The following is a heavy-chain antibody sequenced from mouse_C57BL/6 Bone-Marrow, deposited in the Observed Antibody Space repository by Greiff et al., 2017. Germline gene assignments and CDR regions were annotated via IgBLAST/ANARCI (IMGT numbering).Heavy chain of an antibody. CDR1: GYTFTSYW. CDR2: IDPSDSYT. Sequence: VQLQQPGAELVMPGASVKLSCKASGYTFTSYWMHWVKQRPGQGLEWIGEIDPSDSYTNYNQKFTGKSTLTVDKSSSTAYMQLSSLTSEDSAVYYCARWGHGNYWNFDVWGTGTTVTVSS. CDR3: ARWGHGNYWNFDV. V-gene: IGHV1-69*01. D-gene: IGHD2-1*01. J-gene: IGHJ1*03.